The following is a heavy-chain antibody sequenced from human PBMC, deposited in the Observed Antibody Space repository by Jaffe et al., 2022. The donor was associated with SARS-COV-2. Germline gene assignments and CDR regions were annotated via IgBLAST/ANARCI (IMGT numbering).Heavy chain of an antibody. J-gene: IGHJ3*02. CDR3: ARRTIYDYVWGSYRTNDAFDI. CDR2: IYPGDSDT. CDR1: GYSFTSYW. V-gene: IGHV5-51*01. D-gene: IGHD3-16*02. Sequence: EVQLVQSGAEVKKPGESLKISCKGSGYSFTSYWIGWVRQMPGKGLEWMGIIYPGDSDTRYSPSFQGQVTISADKSISTAYLQWSSLKASDTAMYYCARRTIYDYVWGSYRTNDAFDIWGQGTMVTVSS.